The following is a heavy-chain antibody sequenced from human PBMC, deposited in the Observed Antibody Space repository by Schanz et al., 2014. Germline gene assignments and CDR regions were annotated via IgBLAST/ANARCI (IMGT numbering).Heavy chain of an antibody. Sequence: VQLVESGGGLVQPGGSLRLSCAASGFVFGDYYMTWIRQAPGKGLEWLSYISDSGTYTNYADSVKGRFTISRDNAKSSLYLQMNRLRVEDTAVYYCAASSGWHPSTDYWGQGTLVNVSS. J-gene: IGHJ4*02. V-gene: IGHV3-11*05. D-gene: IGHD6-19*01. CDR2: ISDSGTYT. CDR3: AASSGWHPSTDY. CDR1: GFVFGDYY.